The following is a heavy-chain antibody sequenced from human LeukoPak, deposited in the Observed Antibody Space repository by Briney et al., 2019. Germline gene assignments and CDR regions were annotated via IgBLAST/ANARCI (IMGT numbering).Heavy chain of an antibody. J-gene: IGHJ3*02. CDR3: ASTRHYYDSSGFYYGDAFDI. V-gene: IGHV5-51*01. CDR2: IYPGDSDT. D-gene: IGHD3-22*01. Sequence: GESLQISCKGSGYSFTSYWIGWVRQMPGKGLEWMGIIYPGDSDTRYSPSFQGQVTISADKSISTAFLQWSSLKASDTAMYYCASTRHYYDSSGFYYGDAFDIWGQGTMVTVSS. CDR1: GYSFTSYW.